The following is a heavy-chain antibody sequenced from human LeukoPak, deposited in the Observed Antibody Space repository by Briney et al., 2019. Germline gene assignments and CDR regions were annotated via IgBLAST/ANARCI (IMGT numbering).Heavy chain of an antibody. V-gene: IGHV1-69*13. J-gene: IGHJ4*02. CDR2: IIPIFGTA. Sequence: ASVKVSCKASGGTFSSYAISWVRQAPGQGLEWMGGIIPIFGTANYAQKFQGRVTITADESTSTAYMELSSLRSEDTAVYYCARSGNLRWGVDHWGQGTLVTVSS. CDR3: ARSGNLRWGVDH. CDR1: GGTFSSYA. D-gene: IGHD2-21*01.